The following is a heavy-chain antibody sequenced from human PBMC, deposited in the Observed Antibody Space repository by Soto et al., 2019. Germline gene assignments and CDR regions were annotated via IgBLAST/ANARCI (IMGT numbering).Heavy chain of an antibody. CDR1: GGSISSGDYY. CDR3: ARTYGYPYYFDY. D-gene: IGHD5-12*01. V-gene: IGHV4-30-4*01. J-gene: IGHJ4*02. CDR2: IYYSGST. Sequence: PSETLSLTCTVSGGSISSGDYYWSWIRQPPGKGLEWIGYIYYSGSTYYNPSLKSRVTISVDTSKNQFSLKLSSVTAADTAVYYCARTYGYPYYFDYWGQGTLVTVSS.